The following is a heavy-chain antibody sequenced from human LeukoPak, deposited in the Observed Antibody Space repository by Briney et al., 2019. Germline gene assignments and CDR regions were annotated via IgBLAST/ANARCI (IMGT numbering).Heavy chain of an antibody. V-gene: IGHV4-39*01. CDR1: GGPISSSSYY. D-gene: IGHD3-10*01. CDR3: ARHDMVRGVISVYNWFDP. CDR2: IYYSGST. Sequence: SETLSLTCTVSGGPISSSSYYWGWIRQPPGKGLEWIGSIYYSGSTYYNPSLKSRVTISVDTSKNQFSLKLSSVTAADTAVYYCARHDMVRGVISVYNWFDPWGQGTLVTVSS. J-gene: IGHJ5*02.